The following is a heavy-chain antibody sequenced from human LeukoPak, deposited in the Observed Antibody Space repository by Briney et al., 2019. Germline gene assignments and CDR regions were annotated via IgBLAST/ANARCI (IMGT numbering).Heavy chain of an antibody. D-gene: IGHD3-10*01. J-gene: IGHJ4*02. CDR2: IYYSGSA. V-gene: IGHV4-59*01. CDR1: GGSISTFY. CDR3: ARSYGSGSYFDY. Sequence: PSETLSLTCTVSGGSISTFYWSWIRRPPGKGLEWIGYIYYSGSAKYNPSLKSRVTISVDTSRSQFSLKLSSVTAADTAVYYCARSYGSGSYFDYWGQGTLVTVSS.